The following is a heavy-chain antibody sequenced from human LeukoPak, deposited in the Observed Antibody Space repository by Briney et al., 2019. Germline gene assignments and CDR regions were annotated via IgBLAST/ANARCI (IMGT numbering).Heavy chain of an antibody. CDR3: ARGPNWFDP. CDR1: GGSFSVYY. J-gene: IGHJ5*02. V-gene: IGHV4-34*01. CDR2: INHSGST. Sequence: SETLSLTCAVYGGSFSVYYWSWIRQPPGKGLEWIGEINHSGSTNYNPSLKSRVTISVDTSKNQFSLKLSSVTAADTAVYYCARGPNWFDPWGQGTLVTVSS.